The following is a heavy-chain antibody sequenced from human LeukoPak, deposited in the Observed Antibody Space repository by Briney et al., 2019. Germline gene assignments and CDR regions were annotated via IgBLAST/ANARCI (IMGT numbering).Heavy chain of an antibody. D-gene: IGHD4-17*01. J-gene: IGHJ6*02. CDR3: ARVLVGGDGYYGMDV. CDR2: IYYSGST. CDR1: GGSISSGGYY. V-gene: IGHV4-31*03. Sequence: SETLSLTCTVSGGSISSGGYYWSWIRQHPGTGLEWIGYIYYSGSTYYNPSLKSRVTISVDTSKNQFSLKLSSVTAADTAVYYCARVLVGGDGYYGMDVWGQGTTVTVSS.